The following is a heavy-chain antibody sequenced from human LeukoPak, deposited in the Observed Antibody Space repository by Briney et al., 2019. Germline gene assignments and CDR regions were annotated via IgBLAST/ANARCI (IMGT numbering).Heavy chain of an antibody. CDR3: ASGGIWFRELFQYFDC. V-gene: IGHV1-69*01. CDR1: GGTFSCYA. Sequence: SVKVSCKASGGTFSCYAIRWVRQAPGQGLAWMGGIIPIFGTANYAQKFQGRVTITADESTSTAYMELSSLRSEDTAVYYCASGGIWFRELFQYFDCWGQGTLVTVSS. CDR2: IIPIFGTA. D-gene: IGHD3-10*01. J-gene: IGHJ4*02.